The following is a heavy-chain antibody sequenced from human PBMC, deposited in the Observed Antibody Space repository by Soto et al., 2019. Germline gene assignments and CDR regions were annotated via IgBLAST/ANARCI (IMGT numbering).Heavy chain of an antibody. CDR3: ARGFYDTGGYSSPFDI. D-gene: IGHD3-22*01. V-gene: IGHV4-59*01. Sequence: PSETLSLTCSVSGDTIPSDYLNWIRQPPGKRLEWIGYMYYTGSTRYNPSLGSRVTFSVDASKNQFSLNLSSVTAADTAVYYCARGFYDTGGYSSPFDIWGQGILVTVSS. CDR1: GDTIPSDY. J-gene: IGHJ5*02. CDR2: MYYTGST.